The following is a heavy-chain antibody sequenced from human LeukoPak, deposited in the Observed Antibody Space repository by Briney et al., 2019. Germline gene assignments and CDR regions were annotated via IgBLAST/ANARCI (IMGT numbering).Heavy chain of an antibody. Sequence: ASVKVSCKASGYTFTGYYMHWVRQAPGQGLEWMGWINPNSGGTNYAQKLQGRLSMTTDTSTSTAYMELRSLRSDDTAVYYCARSSTWRDFFDYWGQGTLVTVSS. CDR3: ARSSTWRDFFDY. CDR1: GYTFTGYY. J-gene: IGHJ4*02. D-gene: IGHD6-13*01. V-gene: IGHV1-2*02. CDR2: INPNSGGT.